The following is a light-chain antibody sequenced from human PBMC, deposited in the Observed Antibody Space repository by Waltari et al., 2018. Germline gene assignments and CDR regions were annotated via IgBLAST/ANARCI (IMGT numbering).Light chain of an antibody. CDR3: AAWDDSLNGYV. J-gene: IGLJ1*01. V-gene: IGLV1-44*01. CDR2: SNN. Sequence: QSVLTQPPSASGTPGQRVTISRSGSSSNIGSNTVNWYQQLPGTAPKPLIYSNNQRPSGVPDRFSGSKSGTSASLAISGLQSEDEADYYCAAWDDSLNGYVFGTGTKVTVL. CDR1: SSNIGSNT.